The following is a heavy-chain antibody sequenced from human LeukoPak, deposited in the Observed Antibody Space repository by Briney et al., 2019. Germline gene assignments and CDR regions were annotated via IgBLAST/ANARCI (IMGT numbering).Heavy chain of an antibody. CDR3: ARERFRQPFDY. V-gene: IGHV3-30*03. CDR2: ISYDGSNK. Sequence: GGSLRLSCAASGFTFSSYGMHWVRQAPGKGLEWVAVISYDGSNKYYADSVKGRFTISRDNSKNTLYLQMNSLRAEDTAVYYCARERFRQPFDYWGQGTMVNVSS. J-gene: IGHJ4*02. D-gene: IGHD2-2*01. CDR1: GFTFSSYG.